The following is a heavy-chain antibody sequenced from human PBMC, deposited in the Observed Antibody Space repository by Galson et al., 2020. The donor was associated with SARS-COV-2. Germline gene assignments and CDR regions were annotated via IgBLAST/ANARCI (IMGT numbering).Heavy chain of an antibody. V-gene: IGHV3-30*04. Sequence: GGSLRLSCAASGFTFSSYAMHWVRQAPGKGLEWVAVISYDGSNKYYADSVKGRFTISRDNSKNTLYLQMNSLRAEDTAVYYCARERILTGTSMDVWGKGTTVTISS. D-gene: IGHD3-9*01. CDR2: ISYDGSNK. CDR3: ARERILTGTSMDV. J-gene: IGHJ6*04. CDR1: GFTFSSYA.